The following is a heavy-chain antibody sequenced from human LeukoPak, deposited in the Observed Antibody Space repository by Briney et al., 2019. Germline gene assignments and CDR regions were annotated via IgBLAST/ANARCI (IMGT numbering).Heavy chain of an antibody. V-gene: IGHV3-33*06. CDR1: GFTFSSYG. J-gene: IGHJ4*02. CDR2: IWYDGSNK. Sequence: PGGSLRLSCAASGFTFSSYGMHWVRQAPGKGLEWVAVIWYDGSNKYYADSVKGRFTISRDNSKNTLYLQMNSPRAEDTAVYYCAKDMAAAGSPFDYWGQGTLVTVSS. CDR3: AKDMAAAGSPFDY. D-gene: IGHD6-13*01.